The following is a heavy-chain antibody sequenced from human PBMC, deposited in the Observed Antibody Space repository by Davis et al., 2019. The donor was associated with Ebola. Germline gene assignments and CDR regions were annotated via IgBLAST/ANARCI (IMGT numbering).Heavy chain of an antibody. CDR2: LGTSADT. V-gene: IGHV3-21*04. CDR1: GFIFSRYV. D-gene: IGHD6-19*01. J-gene: IGHJ4*02. CDR3: ARGPYSSGWYWVYFDY. Sequence: GGSLRLSCAASGFIFSRYVMSWVRQAPGKGLEWVSTLGTSADTYYADSVKGRFTISRDNAKNSLYLQINSLRAEDTAVYYCARGPYSSGWYWVYFDYWGQGTLVTVSS.